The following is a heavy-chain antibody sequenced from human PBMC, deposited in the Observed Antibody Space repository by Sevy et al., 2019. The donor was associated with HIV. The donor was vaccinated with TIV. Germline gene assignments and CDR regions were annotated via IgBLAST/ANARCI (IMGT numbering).Heavy chain of an antibody. J-gene: IGHJ6*02. CDR1: GFTFSSYS. CDR2: ISSSSCYI. Sequence: GGSLRLSCAASGFTFSSYSMNWVRQAPGKGLEWVSSISSSSCYIYYADSVKGRFTISRDNAKNSLYLQMNSLRAEDTAVYYCARGSGIVVVPGALYYYGMDVWGQGTTVTVSS. CDR3: ARGSGIVVVPGALYYYGMDV. V-gene: IGHV3-21*01. D-gene: IGHD2-2*01.